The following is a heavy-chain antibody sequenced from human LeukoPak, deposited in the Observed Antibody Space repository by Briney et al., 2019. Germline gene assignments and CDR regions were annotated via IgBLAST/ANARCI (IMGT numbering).Heavy chain of an antibody. V-gene: IGHV3-21*01. CDR2: ISSSSSYI. D-gene: IGHD1-26*01. J-gene: IGHJ4*02. CDR3: ARYFGEGGSLDY. Sequence: PGGSLRLSCAASGFTFSSYSMNWVRQAPGKGLEWVSSISSSSSYIYYADSVKGRFTISRDNAKNSLYLQMNSLRAEDTAVYYCARYFGEGGSLDYWGQGTLVTVSS. CDR1: GFTFSSYS.